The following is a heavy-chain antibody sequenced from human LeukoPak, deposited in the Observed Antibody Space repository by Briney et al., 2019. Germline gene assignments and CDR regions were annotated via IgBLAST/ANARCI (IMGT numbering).Heavy chain of an antibody. J-gene: IGHJ4*02. CDR1: GYTFTGYY. Sequence: ASVKVSCKASGYTFTGYYMHWVRQAPGQGLEWMGWINPNSGGTNYAQKFQGRVTMTRDTSISTAYMELSRLRSDDTAVYYCARRASYSGSGYYFDYWGQGTLVTVSS. V-gene: IGHV1-2*02. CDR2: INPNSGGT. CDR3: ARRASYSGSGYYFDY. D-gene: IGHD3-10*01.